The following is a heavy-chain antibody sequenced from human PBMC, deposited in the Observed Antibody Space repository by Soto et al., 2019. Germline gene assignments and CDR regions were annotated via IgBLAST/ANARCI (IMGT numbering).Heavy chain of an antibody. J-gene: IGHJ3*02. CDR3: ARVPYCSGGSCYSEDAFDI. D-gene: IGHD2-15*01. Sequence: QVQLVQSGAEVKKPGASVKVSRKASGYTFTGYYMHWVRQAPGQGLEWMGWINPNSGGTNYAQKFQGWVTMTRDTSISTAYMELSRLRSEDTAVYYCARVPYCSGGSCYSEDAFDIWGQGTMVTVSS. CDR1: GYTFTGYY. V-gene: IGHV1-2*04. CDR2: INPNSGGT.